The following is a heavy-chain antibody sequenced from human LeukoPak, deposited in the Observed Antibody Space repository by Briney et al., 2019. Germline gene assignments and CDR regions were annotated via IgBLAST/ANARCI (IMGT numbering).Heavy chain of an antibody. V-gene: IGHV4-4*07. J-gene: IGHJ4*02. D-gene: IGHD6-6*01. CDR1: GGSISSYY. Sequence: PSETLSLTCTVSGGSISSYYWSWIRQPAGEGLEWIGRMYTSGSTHYNPSLKSRVTISVDTSKNQFSLKLSSVTAADTAVYYCARDSDSTSSRFDDSGQGTLVTVSS. CDR3: ARDSDSTSSRFDD. CDR2: MYTSGST.